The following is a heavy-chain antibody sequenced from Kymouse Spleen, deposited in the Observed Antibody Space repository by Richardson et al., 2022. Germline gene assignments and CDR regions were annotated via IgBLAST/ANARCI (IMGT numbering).Heavy chain of an antibody. V-gene: IGHV4-39*01. Sequence: QLQLQESGPGLVKPSETLSLTCTVSGGSISSSSYYWGWIRQPPGKGLEWIGSIYYSGSTYYNPSLKSRVTISVDTSKNQFSLKLSSVTAADTAVYYCAIVVVPAANWFDPWGQGTLVTVS. J-gene: IGHJ5*02. CDR1: GGSISSSSYY. D-gene: IGHD2-2*02. CDR3: AIVVVPAANWFDP. CDR2: IYYSGST.